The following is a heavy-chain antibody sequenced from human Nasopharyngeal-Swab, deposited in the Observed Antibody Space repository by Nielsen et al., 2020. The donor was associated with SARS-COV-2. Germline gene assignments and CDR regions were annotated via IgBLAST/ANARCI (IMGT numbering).Heavy chain of an antibody. CDR1: GFTVSSNY. CDR3: ARGVVVVTAIGGAFDI. CDR2: IYSGGRT. Sequence: GESLKISCAASGFTVSSNYMSWVRQAPGKGLEWVSVIYSGGRTYYADPVKGRFTISRDNSKNTLYLQMDSLRAEDTAVYYCARGVVVVTAIGGAFDIWGQGTMVTVSS. D-gene: IGHD2-21*02. J-gene: IGHJ3*02. V-gene: IGHV3-53*01.